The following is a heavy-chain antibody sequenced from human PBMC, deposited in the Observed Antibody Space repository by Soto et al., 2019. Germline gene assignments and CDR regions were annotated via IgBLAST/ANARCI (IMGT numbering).Heavy chain of an antibody. Sequence: QVQLVQSGAEVKKPGASVKVSCKASGYTFTSYAMHWVRQAPGQRLEWMGWINAGNGNTKYSQKFQGRVTITRDTSASTAYRELSSLRSEDTAVYYCAREGYSYLSYYFDYWGQGTLVTVSS. CDR1: GYTFTSYA. CDR3: AREGYSYLSYYFDY. V-gene: IGHV1-3*01. J-gene: IGHJ4*02. CDR2: INAGNGNT. D-gene: IGHD5-18*01.